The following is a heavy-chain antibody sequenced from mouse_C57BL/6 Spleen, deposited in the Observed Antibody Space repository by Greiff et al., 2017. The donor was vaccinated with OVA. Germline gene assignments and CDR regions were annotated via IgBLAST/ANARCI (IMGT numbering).Heavy chain of an antibody. CDR2: ISGGGGNT. CDR1: GFTFSSYT. J-gene: IGHJ2*01. D-gene: IGHD1-1*01. Sequence: EVQLVESGGGLVKPGGSLKLSCAASGFTFSSYTMSWVRQTPEKRLEWVATISGGGGNTYYPDSVKGRFTISRDNAKNTLYLQMSSLRSEDTALYYCARRPYYGSSPFDYWGKGTTLTVSS. V-gene: IGHV5-9*01. CDR3: ARRPYYGSSPFDY.